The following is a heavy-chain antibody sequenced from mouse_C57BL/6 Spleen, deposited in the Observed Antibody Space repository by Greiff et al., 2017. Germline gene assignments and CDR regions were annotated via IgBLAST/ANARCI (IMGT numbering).Heavy chain of an antibody. J-gene: IGHJ2*01. CDR3: AREDYYSNYGY. D-gene: IGHD2-5*01. V-gene: IGHV5-9*01. CDR2: ISGGGGNT. Sequence: EVMLVESGGGLVKPGGSLKLSCAASGFTFSSYTMSWVRQTPGKRLEWVATISGGGGNTYYPDSVKGRFTISRDNAKNTLYLQMSSLRSEDTALYYCAREDYYSNYGYWGQGTTLTVSS. CDR1: GFTFSSYT.